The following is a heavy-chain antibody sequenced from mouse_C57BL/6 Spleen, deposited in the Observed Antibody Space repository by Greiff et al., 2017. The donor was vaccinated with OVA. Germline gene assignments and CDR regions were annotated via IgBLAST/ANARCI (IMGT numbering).Heavy chain of an antibody. CDR3: ARDHSPWFTY. D-gene: IGHD6-1*01. V-gene: IGHV3-6*01. CDR2: ISYDGSN. J-gene: IGHJ3*01. CDR1: GYSITSGYY. Sequence: EVKLLESGPGLVKPSQSLSLSCSVTGYSITSGYYWNWIRQFPGNKLEWMGYISYDGSNNYNPYLKNRIAITRDTSKNQFFLKLNSVTTEDTATYYCARDHSPWFTYWGQGTLVTVSA.